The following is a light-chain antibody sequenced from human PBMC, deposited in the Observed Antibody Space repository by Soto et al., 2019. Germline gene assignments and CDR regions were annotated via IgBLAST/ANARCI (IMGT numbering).Light chain of an antibody. J-gene: IGKJ5*01. Sequence: DIQMTQSPSSLSASVGDRFIITCRASQIISSHLNWYQQKPGKAPNLLVYAASSLQSGVPSRFTGSGSGTDFTLTISSLQPEDFATYFCQQSYTTPITFGQGTRLEIK. CDR3: QQSYTTPIT. V-gene: IGKV1-39*01. CDR2: AAS. CDR1: QIISSH.